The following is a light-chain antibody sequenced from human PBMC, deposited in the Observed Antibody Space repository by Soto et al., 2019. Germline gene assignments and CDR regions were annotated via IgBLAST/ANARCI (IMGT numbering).Light chain of an antibody. CDR3: QQFGIYPIT. J-gene: IGKJ5*01. Sequence: AIQLTQSPSSLSASVGDRVTITCRASQGVSLSIAWYQQTPGRAPKLLIYDASALASGVPSRFSASGSGTDFVLTISSLQPEDFATYFCQQFGIYPITFGQGTRLEI. CDR2: DAS. CDR1: QGVSLS. V-gene: IGKV1-13*02.